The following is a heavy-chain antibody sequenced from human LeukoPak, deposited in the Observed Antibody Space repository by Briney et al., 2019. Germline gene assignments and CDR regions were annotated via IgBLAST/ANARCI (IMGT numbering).Heavy chain of an antibody. CDR3: ARANRDGYNRAAFDI. CDR2: MNPNSGNT. Sequence: ASVKVSCKASGYTFTSYDINWVRQAIGQGLEWMGWMNPNSGNTGYAQKFQGRVTMTRNTSISTAYMELSSLRSEDTAVYYCARANRDGYNRAAFDIWGQGTMVTVSS. D-gene: IGHD5-24*01. V-gene: IGHV1-8*01. CDR1: GYTFTSYD. J-gene: IGHJ3*02.